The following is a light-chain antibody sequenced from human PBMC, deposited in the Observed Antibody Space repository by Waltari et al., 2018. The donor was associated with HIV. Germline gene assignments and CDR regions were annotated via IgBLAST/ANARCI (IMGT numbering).Light chain of an antibody. CDR3: CSYAGSYTLRV. J-gene: IGLJ2*01. CDR1: SSDVRAYNY. Sequence: QSALPQPRPVSGPPGQSVTISCTGTSSDVRAYNYVSWYQQHPGKAPKLMIYDVSKRPSGVPDRFSGSKSGNTASLTISGLQAEDEADYYCCSYAGSYTLRVFGGGTKLTVL. CDR2: DVS. V-gene: IGLV2-11*01.